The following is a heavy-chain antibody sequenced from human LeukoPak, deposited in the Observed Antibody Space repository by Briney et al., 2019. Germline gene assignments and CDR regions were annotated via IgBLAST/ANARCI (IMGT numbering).Heavy chain of an antibody. V-gene: IGHV4-59*01. CDR2: IYYSGST. D-gene: IGHD6-19*01. CDR1: GGSISSYY. Sequence: SETLSLTCTVSGGSISSYYWSWIRQPPGKGLEWIGFIYYSGSTNYNPSLKSRVTISIDTSKNRFSLKLSSVTAADTAVYYCARAFRVAVAGTRKLGYYYYGMDVWGQGTTVTVSS. CDR3: ARAFRVAVAGTRKLGYYYYGMDV. J-gene: IGHJ6*02.